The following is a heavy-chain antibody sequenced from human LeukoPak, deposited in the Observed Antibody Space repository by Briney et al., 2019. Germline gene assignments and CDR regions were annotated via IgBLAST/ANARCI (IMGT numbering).Heavy chain of an antibody. V-gene: IGHV5-51*01. D-gene: IGHD3-16*01. CDR3: GRGDRLYYFDY. Sequence: GESLKISCKGSGYSFTNYWIGWVRQMPGKGLQWMGIFYLGDSETRYSPSFQGQVTISADKSISTAFLQWSSLKASDTAMYFCGRGDRLYYFDYWGQGTLVTVSS. CDR2: FYLGDSET. J-gene: IGHJ4*02. CDR1: GYSFTNYW.